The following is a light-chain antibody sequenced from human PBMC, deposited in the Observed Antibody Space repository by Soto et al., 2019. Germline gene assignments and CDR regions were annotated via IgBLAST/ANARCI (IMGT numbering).Light chain of an antibody. CDR1: QGVSRW. V-gene: IGKV1-5*01. CDR3: QQYSTYPWT. CDR2: DVS. J-gene: IGKJ1*01. Sequence: DIQMTQSPSTLSASVRDRVTITCRASQGVSRWLAWYQQKPGKAPELLIYDVSSLESGVPSRFSGSGSGTEFTLTISSLQPDDFATYYCQQYSTYPWTFGQGTKVDIK.